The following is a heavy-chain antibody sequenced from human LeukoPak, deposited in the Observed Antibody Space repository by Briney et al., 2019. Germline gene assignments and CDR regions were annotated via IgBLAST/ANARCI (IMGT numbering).Heavy chain of an antibody. CDR3: ARERPAAASAFEI. CDR1: GFTFSSYS. D-gene: IGHD6-25*01. J-gene: IGHJ3*02. CDR2: ISSSSSTI. V-gene: IGHV3-48*04. Sequence: GGSLRLSCAASGFTFSSYSMNWVRQAPGKGLEWVSYISSSSSTIYYADSVKGRFTISRDNAKNSLFLQMNSLRGEDTALYFCARERPAAASAFEIWGQGTRVTVSS.